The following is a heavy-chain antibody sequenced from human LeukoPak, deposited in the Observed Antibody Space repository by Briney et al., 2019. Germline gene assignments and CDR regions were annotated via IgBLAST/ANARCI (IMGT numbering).Heavy chain of an antibody. Sequence: GGSLILSCAASGFSFSSYTMSWVRQAPGKGLEWVSAISGSGGFTYYADSVKGRFTISRDNSKNTLFLQMNSLRAEDTAVYYCAREDSGNYYFDFWGQGTLVNVSS. D-gene: IGHD1-26*01. V-gene: IGHV3-23*01. CDR2: ISGSGGFT. CDR1: GFSFSSYT. CDR3: AREDSGNYYFDF. J-gene: IGHJ4*02.